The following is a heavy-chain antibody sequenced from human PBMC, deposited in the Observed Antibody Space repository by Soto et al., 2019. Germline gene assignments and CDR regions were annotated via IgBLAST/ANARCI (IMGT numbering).Heavy chain of an antibody. CDR3: NLYYYDSSGSIGAGNYYGMDV. J-gene: IGHJ6*02. D-gene: IGHD3-22*01. Sequence: TLSLTCTVSGGSISSGGYYWSWIRQHPGKGLEWIGYIYYSGSTYYNPSLKSRVTISVDTSKNQFSLKLSSVTAADTAVYYCNLYYYDSSGSIGAGNYYGMDVWGQGTTVTVSS. V-gene: IGHV4-31*03. CDR1: GGSISSGGYY. CDR2: IYYSGST.